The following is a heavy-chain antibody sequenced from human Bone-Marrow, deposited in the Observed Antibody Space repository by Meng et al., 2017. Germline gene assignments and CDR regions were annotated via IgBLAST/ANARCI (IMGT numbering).Heavy chain of an antibody. CDR1: GGSFSTYY. Sequence: VQLPQLGAGLLKPSETLSLTCAVYGGSFSTYYWSWIRQPPGKGLEWIGEINHSGTTNYSLSLRSRITISVDTSKNQFSLKLSSVTAADTAVYYCARRETSGSYSPWGQGTLVTVSS. V-gene: IGHV4-34*01. CDR3: ARRETSGSYSP. CDR2: INHSGTT. D-gene: IGHD3-10*01. J-gene: IGHJ5*02.